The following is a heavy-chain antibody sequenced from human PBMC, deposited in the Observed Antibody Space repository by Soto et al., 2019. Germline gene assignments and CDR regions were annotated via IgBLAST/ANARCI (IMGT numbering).Heavy chain of an antibody. V-gene: IGHV4-34*01. Sequence: QVQLQQWGAGLLKPSETLSLTCAVDGGSFSGYYWSWIRQPPGKGLEWIGEIKHSGSTNYNPSLNSRVTISVDTSKNQFSLKLSSVTAADTAVYYCARSSRAVDWYYSYYMDVWGKGTTVTVSS. J-gene: IGHJ6*03. CDR3: ARSSRAVDWYYSYYMDV. D-gene: IGHD3-9*01. CDR1: GGSFSGYY. CDR2: IKHSGST.